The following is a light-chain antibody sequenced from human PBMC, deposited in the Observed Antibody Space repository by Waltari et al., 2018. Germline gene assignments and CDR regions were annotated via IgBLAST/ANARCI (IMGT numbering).Light chain of an antibody. CDR1: QSVSSSY. CDR2: GAS. V-gene: IGKV3-20*01. J-gene: IGKJ2*01. Sequence: EIVLTQSPGTLSLAPGERATLSCRASQSVSSSYLAWYQQKPGQAPRLLFYGASSRAAGFPDMFSGSGSGTDFTLTISRLEPEDFAVYYCQQYGSSPYTFGQGTKLEIK. CDR3: QQYGSSPYT.